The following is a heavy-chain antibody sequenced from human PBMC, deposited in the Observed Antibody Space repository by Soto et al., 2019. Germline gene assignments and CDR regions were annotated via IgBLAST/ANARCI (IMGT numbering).Heavy chain of an antibody. J-gene: IGHJ3*02. Sequence: SETLSLTCPVSGGTISSYYWSWIRQPPGKGLEWIGYIYYSGSTNYNPSLKSRVTISVDTSKNQFSLKLSSVTAADTAVYYCASKFGELLADAFDIWGQGTMVTVSS. D-gene: IGHD3-10*01. CDR2: IYYSGST. CDR1: GGTISSYY. CDR3: ASKFGELLADAFDI. V-gene: IGHV4-59*12.